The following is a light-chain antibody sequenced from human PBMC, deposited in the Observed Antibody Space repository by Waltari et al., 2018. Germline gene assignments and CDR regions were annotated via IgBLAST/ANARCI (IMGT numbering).Light chain of an antibody. CDR1: SSDIGCYNT. CDR2: GVN. Sequence: QSALTQPASVSGSPGQSITISCTGTSSDIGCYNTVSWFQQHPGRAPKLIIYGVNNRPSGISNRFSGSKSGNTASLTISGLQAEDESHYYCTSYTTSFTVVFGGGTKLTVL. J-gene: IGLJ2*01. CDR3: TSYTTSFTVV. V-gene: IGLV2-14*03.